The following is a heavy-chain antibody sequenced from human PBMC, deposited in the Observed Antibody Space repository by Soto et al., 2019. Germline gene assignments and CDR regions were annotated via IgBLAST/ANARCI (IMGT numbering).Heavy chain of an antibody. Sequence: SETLSLTCTVSGGSISSSYWSWVRQPPGKGLEWIGYIYYNGRTNYNPSLKSRVTISIDTSKNHFSLSLSSVTAADTAVYYCAGTNYITKGRYYDVLTGYWVWGQGILVTVSS. V-gene: IGHV4-59*08. CDR1: GGSISSSY. CDR2: IYYNGRT. D-gene: IGHD3-9*01. J-gene: IGHJ4*02. CDR3: AGTNYITKGRYYDVLTGYWV.